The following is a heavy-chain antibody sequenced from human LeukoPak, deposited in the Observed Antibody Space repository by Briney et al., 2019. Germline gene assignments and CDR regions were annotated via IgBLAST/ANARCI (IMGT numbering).Heavy chain of an antibody. J-gene: IGHJ6*03. V-gene: IGHV3-66*01. CDR1: GFTVSSNY. D-gene: IGHD3-10*01. Sequence: PGGSLRLSCAASGFTVSSNYMSWVRQAPGKGLEWVSLIYSGGSTYYTDSVKGRFTISRDNAKNSLYLQMNSLRAEDTAVYYCARSGRGVDSFYFYMDVWGKGTTVTVSS. CDR2: IYSGGST. CDR3: ARSGRGVDSFYFYMDV.